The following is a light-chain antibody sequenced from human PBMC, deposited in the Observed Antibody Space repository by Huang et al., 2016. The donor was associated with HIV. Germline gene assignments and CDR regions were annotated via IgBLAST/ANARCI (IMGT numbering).Light chain of an antibody. J-gene: IGKJ1*01. CDR3: LQDFNYPRT. CDR1: QDITND. Sequence: AIQLTQSPSSLSASVGDRVTITCRAIQDITNDLGGYQQKTGKAPKLMISPASTLRSGVPSRFSGSVSGTYFTLTISSLQPEDFATYFCLQDFNYPRTFGQGTRVEIK. V-gene: IGKV1-6*02. CDR2: PAS.